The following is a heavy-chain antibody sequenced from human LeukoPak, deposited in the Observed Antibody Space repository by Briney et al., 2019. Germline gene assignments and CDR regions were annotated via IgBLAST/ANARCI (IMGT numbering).Heavy chain of an antibody. V-gene: IGHV3-30*02. Sequence: PGGSLRLSCAASGFTFSSYGMHWVRQAPGKGLEWVAFIRYDGSNKYYADSVKGRFTISRDNSKNTLYLQMNSLRAEDTAVYYCARDIIEGLGPDAFDIWGQGTMVTVSS. CDR3: ARDIIEGLGPDAFDI. D-gene: IGHD1-14*01. J-gene: IGHJ3*02. CDR1: GFTFSSYG. CDR2: IRYDGSNK.